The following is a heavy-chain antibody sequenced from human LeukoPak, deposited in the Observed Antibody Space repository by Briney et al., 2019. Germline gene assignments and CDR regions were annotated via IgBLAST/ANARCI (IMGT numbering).Heavy chain of an antibody. D-gene: IGHD2/OR15-2a*01. CDR3: AKVHGNSGFDY. J-gene: IGHJ4*02. V-gene: IGHV5-51*01. CDR1: GCTFTSYW. CDR2: IFPGDSET. Sequence: GESLKISCKGSGCTFTSYWIGWVRQMPGKGLEWMGVIFPGDSETRYSPSFQGQVTISADKSISTAYLQWSSLKASDTAMYYCAKVHGNSGFDYWGQGALVTVSS.